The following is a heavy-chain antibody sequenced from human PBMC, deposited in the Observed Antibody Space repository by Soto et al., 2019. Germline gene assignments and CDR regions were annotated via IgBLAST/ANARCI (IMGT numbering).Heavy chain of an antibody. D-gene: IGHD5-18*01. Sequence: SETLSLTCAVYGGSFSGYYWSWIRQPPGKGLEWIGEINHSGSTNYNPSLKSRVTISVDTSKNQFSLKLSSVTAADTAVYYCARGVKGGAMVTSRFDYYGMDVWGQGTTVT. CDR2: INHSGST. J-gene: IGHJ6*02. CDR3: ARGVKGGAMVTSRFDYYGMDV. CDR1: GGSFSGYY. V-gene: IGHV4-34*01.